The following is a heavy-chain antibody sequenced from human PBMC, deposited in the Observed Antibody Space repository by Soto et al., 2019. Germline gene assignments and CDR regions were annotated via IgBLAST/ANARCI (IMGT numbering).Heavy chain of an antibody. D-gene: IGHD6-19*01. J-gene: IGHJ2*01. CDR2: IYYSGST. CDR1: GGSISSYY. Sequence: QVQLQESGPGLVKPSETLSLTCTVSGGSISSYYWSWIRQPPGKGLEWIGYIYYSGSTNYNPSLKSRVTISVDTSKNQFSLKLSSVTAADTAVYYCARVGRGWYTDWYFDLWGRGTLVTVSS. CDR3: ARVGRGWYTDWYFDL. V-gene: IGHV4-59*01.